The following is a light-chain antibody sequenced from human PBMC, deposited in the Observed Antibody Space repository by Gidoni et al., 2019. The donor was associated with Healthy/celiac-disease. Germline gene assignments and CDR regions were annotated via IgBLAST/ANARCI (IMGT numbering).Light chain of an antibody. J-gene: IGKJ2*01. V-gene: IGKV1-39*01. CDR2: AAS. CDR1: QSIASY. Sequence: DIQMTQSPSSLSASVGDRVTITCRASQSIASYINWYQQKPGKAPKLLIYAASSLQSGVPSRFSGRGSGTDFTLTISSLQPEDFATYYCQQSYSTLFGQGTKLEIK. CDR3: QQSYSTL.